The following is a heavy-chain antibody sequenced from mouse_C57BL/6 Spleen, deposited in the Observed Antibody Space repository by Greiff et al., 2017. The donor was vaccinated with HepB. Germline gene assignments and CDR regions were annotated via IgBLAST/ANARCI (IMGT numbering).Heavy chain of an antibody. CDR2: INPSNGGT. V-gene: IGHV1-53*01. J-gene: IGHJ1*03. CDR3: ATTTTQRYFEV. CDR1: GYTFTSYW. D-gene: IGHD1-1*01. Sequence: VQLQQSGTELVKPGASVKLSCKASGYTFTSYWMHWVKQRPGQGLEWIGNINPSNGGTNYNEKFKSKATLTVDKSSRTAYMQLSSLTAEDSAVYYCATTTTQRYFEVWGTGTTVTVSS.